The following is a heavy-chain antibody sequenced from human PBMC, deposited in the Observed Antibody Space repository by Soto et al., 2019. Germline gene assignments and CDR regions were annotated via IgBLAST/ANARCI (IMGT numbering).Heavy chain of an antibody. CDR3: AKDPNGNYVGAFDM. Sequence: EVQLLESGGGLVQPGGSLRLSCIASGFTFTSYAMNWVRQAPGKGPEWVSGISTSGGSTYYAASVKGRFTISRDNPKNTLYLQMSSLRADDTALYYCAKDPNGNYVGAFDMRGQGTMVTVSS. J-gene: IGHJ3*02. CDR1: GFTFTSYA. D-gene: IGHD4-17*01. CDR2: ISTSGGST. V-gene: IGHV3-23*01.